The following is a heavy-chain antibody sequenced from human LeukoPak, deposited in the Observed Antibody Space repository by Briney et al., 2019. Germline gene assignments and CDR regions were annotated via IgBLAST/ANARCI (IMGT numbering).Heavy chain of an antibody. D-gene: IGHD2-21*02. V-gene: IGHV5-10-1*01. CDR2: IDTSDSYT. CDR1: GSRFTSYW. Sequence: PGEPLQISGEGSGSRFTSYWIRGVRQLPGKGGEWMGRIDTSDSYTNSNPSFQCHVTISPHKSISTAYLQLSSLQASDTAMYYCARRALPPAYCGGDCFDAFDIWGQGTMVTVSS. J-gene: IGHJ3*02. CDR3: ARRALPPAYCGGDCFDAFDI.